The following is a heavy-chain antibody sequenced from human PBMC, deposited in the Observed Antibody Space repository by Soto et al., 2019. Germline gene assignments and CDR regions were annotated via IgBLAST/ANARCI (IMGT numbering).Heavy chain of an antibody. D-gene: IGHD6-19*01. CDR3: AKELVNSGWTYFDY. CDR2: ISDSGGRT. V-gene: IGHV3-23*01. CDR1: GFTFNTYA. J-gene: IGHJ4*02. Sequence: EGSLRLYCAASGFTFNTYAMSWVRQAPGKGLEWASAISDSGGRTYYADSVKGRFTISRDNSKNTLYLQMNSLRAEDTAVYFCAKELVNSGWTYFDYWGQGTLVTVSS.